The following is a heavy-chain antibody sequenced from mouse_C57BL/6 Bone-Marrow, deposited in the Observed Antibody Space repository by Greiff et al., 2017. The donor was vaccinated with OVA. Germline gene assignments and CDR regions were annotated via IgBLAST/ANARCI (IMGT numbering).Heavy chain of an antibody. D-gene: IGHD1-1*01. Sequence: EVHLVESGGGLVKPGGSLKLSCAASGFTFSSYAMSWVRQTPEKRLEWVATISDGGSYTYYPDNVKGRFTISRDNAKNNLYLQMSHLKSEDTAMYYCARYYYGSDFDYWGQGTTLTVSS. V-gene: IGHV5-4*01. J-gene: IGHJ2*01. CDR2: ISDGGSYT. CDR3: ARYYYGSDFDY. CDR1: GFTFSSYA.